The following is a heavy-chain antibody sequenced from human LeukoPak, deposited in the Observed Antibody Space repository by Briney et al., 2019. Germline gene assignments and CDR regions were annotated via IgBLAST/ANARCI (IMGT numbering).Heavy chain of an antibody. J-gene: IGHJ4*02. CDR2: IYYSGST. CDR1: GGSISSGGFY. D-gene: IGHD6-19*01. Sequence: SETLSLTCTVSGGSISSGGFYWSWIRQHPGKGLEWIGFIYYSGSTYYNPSLKSRVTISVDTSKNQFSLKLSSVTAADTAVYYCARETVAGTCFDYWGQGTLVTVSS. V-gene: IGHV4-31*03. CDR3: ARETVAGTCFDY.